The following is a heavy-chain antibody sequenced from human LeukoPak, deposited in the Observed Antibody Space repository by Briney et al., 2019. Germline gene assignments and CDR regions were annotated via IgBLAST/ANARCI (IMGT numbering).Heavy chain of an antibody. J-gene: IGHJ3*02. Sequence: PGGSLRLSCAASGFTFSNAWMSWVRQAPGKGLEWVGRIKSKTDGGTTDYAAPVKGRFTISRDDSKNTLYLQMNSLKTEDAAVYYCTTPPNLRYFDLDPDAFDIWGQGTMATVSS. V-gene: IGHV3-15*01. CDR1: GFTFSNAW. CDR3: TTPPNLRYFDLDPDAFDI. D-gene: IGHD3-9*01. CDR2: IKSKTDGGTT.